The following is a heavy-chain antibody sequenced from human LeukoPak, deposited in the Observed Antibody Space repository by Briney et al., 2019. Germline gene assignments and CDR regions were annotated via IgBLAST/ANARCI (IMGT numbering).Heavy chain of an antibody. CDR3: ARHIGPTSRRSYYYYGLDV. J-gene: IGHJ6*02. Sequence: ASVKVSCKASGDTFRTYAFSWVRQAPGQGLEWMGRIIPILDIRNYAQKFQGRVTFTADMSTSTAYMEVSSLRSEDTAIYYCARHIGPTSRRSYYYYGLDVWGQGTTVTVSS. CDR2: IIPILDIR. V-gene: IGHV1-69*04. D-gene: IGHD5-12*01. CDR1: GDTFRTYA.